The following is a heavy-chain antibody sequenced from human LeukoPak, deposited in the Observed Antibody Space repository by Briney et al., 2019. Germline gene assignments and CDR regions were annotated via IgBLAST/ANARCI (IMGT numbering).Heavy chain of an antibody. J-gene: IGHJ4*02. V-gene: IGHV4-39*07. CDR2: IYYSGST. CDR3: ARAYYDFWSGYYTGWDY. D-gene: IGHD3-3*01. CDR1: GGSISSSNFY. Sequence: SETLSLTCTVSGGSISSSNFYWGWIRQPPGKGLEWIGSIYYSGSTYYNPSLKSRVTISVDTSKNQFSLKLSSVTAADTAVYHCARAYYDFWSGYYTGWDYWGQGTLVTVSS.